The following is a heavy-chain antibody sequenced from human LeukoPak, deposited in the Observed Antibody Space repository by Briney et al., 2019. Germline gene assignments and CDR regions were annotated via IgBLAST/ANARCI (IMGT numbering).Heavy chain of an antibody. V-gene: IGHV4-61*02. CDR1: GGSISSGSYY. J-gene: IGHJ6*03. Sequence: SSETLSLTCTVSGGSISSGSYYWSWIRQPAGKGLEWIGRIYTSGSTNYNSSLKSRVTISVDTSKNQFSLKLSSVTAADTAVYYCARSVGDVWGSYTGYYYYMDVWGKGTTVTISS. CDR3: ARSVGDVWGSYTGYYYYMDV. CDR2: IYTSGST. D-gene: IGHD3-16*01.